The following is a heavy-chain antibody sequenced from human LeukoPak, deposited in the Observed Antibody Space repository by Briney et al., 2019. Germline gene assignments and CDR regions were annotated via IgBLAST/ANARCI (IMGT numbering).Heavy chain of an antibody. CDR1: GFTFSSYW. Sequence: AGGSLRLSCAASGFTFSSYWMSWVRQAPGKGLEWVANIKQDGSEKYYVDSVKGRFTISRDNAKNSLYLQMNSLRAEDTAVYYCARGITMIVVAYYFDYWGQGTLVTVSS. CDR3: ARGITMIVVAYYFDY. CDR2: IKQDGSEK. V-gene: IGHV3-7*01. J-gene: IGHJ4*02. D-gene: IGHD3-22*01.